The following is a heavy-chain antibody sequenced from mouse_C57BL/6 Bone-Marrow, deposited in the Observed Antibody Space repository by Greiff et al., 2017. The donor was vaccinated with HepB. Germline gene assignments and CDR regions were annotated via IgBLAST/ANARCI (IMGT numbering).Heavy chain of an antibody. D-gene: IGHD3-2*02. V-gene: IGHV1-19*01. CDR2: INPYNGGT. J-gene: IGHJ2*01. CDR1: GYTFTDYY. CDR3: ARDQLRPFDY. Sequence: VQLQQSGPVLVKPGASVKMSCKASGYTFTDYYMNWVKQSHGKSLEWIGVINPYNGGTSYNQKFKGKATLTVDKSSSTAYMELNSLTSEDSAVYYCARDQLRPFDYWGQGTTLTVSS.